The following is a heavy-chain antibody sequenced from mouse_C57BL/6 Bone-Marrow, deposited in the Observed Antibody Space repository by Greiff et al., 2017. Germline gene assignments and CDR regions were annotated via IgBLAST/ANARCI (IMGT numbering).Heavy chain of an antibody. CDR3: TTKRYFDV. V-gene: IGHV14-4*01. CDR2: IDPENGDT. J-gene: IGHJ1*03. CDR1: GFNIKDDY. Sequence: VQLKESGAELMRPGASVKLSCTASGFNIKDDYMHWVKQRPEQGLEWIGWIDPENGDTEYASKFQGKATITADTSSNTAYLQLSSLTSEDTAVYYCTTKRYFDVWGTGTTVTVSS.